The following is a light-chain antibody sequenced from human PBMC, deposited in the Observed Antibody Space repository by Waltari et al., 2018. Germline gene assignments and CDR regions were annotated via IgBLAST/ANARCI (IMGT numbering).Light chain of an antibody. J-gene: IGLJ3*02. V-gene: IGLV8-61*01. CDR1: SGSLSTTSY. CDR2: KGS. CDR3: LIYMSSGIWV. Sequence: QTVVTQEPSLSVSPEGTVTLTCALSSGSLSTTSYVSWYQQAPGRPPRTLLYKGSKRSCGVPGRFSCSIRGNTAVLIITRAQADDENYYCSLIYMSSGIWVFGGGTKLTVL.